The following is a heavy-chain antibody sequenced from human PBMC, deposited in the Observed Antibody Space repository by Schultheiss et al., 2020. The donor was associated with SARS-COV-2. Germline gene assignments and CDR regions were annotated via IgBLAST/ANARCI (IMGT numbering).Heavy chain of an antibody. CDR1: GFTFSSYG. CDR3: ATSGDSSGYYLHYFDY. Sequence: GGSLRLSCAASGFTFSSYGMHWVRQAPGKGLEWVAVISYDGSNKYYADSVKGRFTISRDNSKNTLYLQMNSLRAEDTAVYYCATSGDSSGYYLHYFDYWGQGTLVTVSS. J-gene: IGHJ4*02. CDR2: ISYDGSNK. D-gene: IGHD3-22*01. V-gene: IGHV3-33*05.